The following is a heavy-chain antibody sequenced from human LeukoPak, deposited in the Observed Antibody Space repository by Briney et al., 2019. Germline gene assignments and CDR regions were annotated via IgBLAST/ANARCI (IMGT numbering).Heavy chain of an antibody. CDR2: ISGSGGST. CDR3: ARDRDYGSGVFDY. D-gene: IGHD3-10*01. V-gene: IGHV3-23*01. Sequence: GGSLRLSCAASGFTFSSYAMSWVRQAPGKGLEWVSAISGSGGSTYYADSVKGRFTISRDNSKNTLYLQMNSLRAEDTAVYYCARDRDYGSGVFDYWGQGTLVTVSS. J-gene: IGHJ4*02. CDR1: GFTFSSYA.